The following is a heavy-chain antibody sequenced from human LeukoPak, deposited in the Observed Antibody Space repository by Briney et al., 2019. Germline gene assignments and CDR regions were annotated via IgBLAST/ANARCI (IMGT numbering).Heavy chain of an antibody. D-gene: IGHD2-2*01. V-gene: IGHV1-8*03. Sequence: ASVKVSCKASGYTFTSYDINWLRQATGQGLEWMGWMNPNSGNTGYAQKFQGRVTITRNTSISTAYMELSSLRSEDTAVYYCARRYCSSTSCYYYYMDVWGKGTTVTVSS. CDR2: MNPNSGNT. J-gene: IGHJ6*03. CDR1: GYTFTSYD. CDR3: ARRYCSSTSCYYYYMDV.